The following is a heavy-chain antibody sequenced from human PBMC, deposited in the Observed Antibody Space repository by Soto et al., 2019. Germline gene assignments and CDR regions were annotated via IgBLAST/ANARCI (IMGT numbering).Heavy chain of an antibody. D-gene: IGHD1-26*01. V-gene: IGHV3-30*03. J-gene: IGHJ4*02. CDR1: GFTFTNYA. Sequence: QVQLVESGGGVVQPGMSLRLSCTASGFTFTNYAMHWVRQSPDRGLEWVAIVSYDGSKTYYADFVKGRFTISRDNSKNXLYLQMNTLNAEDTGVYFCARDGGIPLWAPYYFDYWGQGTLVTVSS. CDR3: ARDGGIPLWAPYYFDY. CDR2: VSYDGSKT.